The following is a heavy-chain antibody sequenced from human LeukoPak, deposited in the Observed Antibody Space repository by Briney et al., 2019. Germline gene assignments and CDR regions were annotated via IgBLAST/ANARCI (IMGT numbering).Heavy chain of an antibody. Sequence: GGSLRLSCAASGFSLSSYGMHWVRQAPGKGLEWVAVIWYDGSNKYYADSVKGRFTISRDNSKNTLYLQMNSLGAEDTAVYYCARVSFHGYYDSSGYPDYWGQGTLVTVSS. CDR2: IWYDGSNK. D-gene: IGHD3-22*01. CDR1: GFSLSSYG. V-gene: IGHV3-33*01. CDR3: ARVSFHGYYDSSGYPDY. J-gene: IGHJ4*02.